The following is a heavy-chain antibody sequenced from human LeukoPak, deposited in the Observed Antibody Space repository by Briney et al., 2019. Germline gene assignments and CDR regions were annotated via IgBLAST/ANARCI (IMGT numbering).Heavy chain of an antibody. CDR1: GGSFSGYY. CDR2: INHSGST. CDR3: ARSYCSSTSCYTGSMIDY. Sequence: SETLSLTCAVYGGSFSGYYWSWIRQPPGKGLEWIGEINHSGSTNYNPSLKSRVTISVDTSKNQFSLKLSSVTAADTAVYYCARSYCSSTSCYTGSMIDYWGQGTLVTVSS. V-gene: IGHV4-34*01. J-gene: IGHJ4*02. D-gene: IGHD2-2*02.